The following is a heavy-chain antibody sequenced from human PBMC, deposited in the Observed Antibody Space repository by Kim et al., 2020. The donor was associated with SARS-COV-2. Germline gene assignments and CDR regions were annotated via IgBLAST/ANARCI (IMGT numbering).Heavy chain of an antibody. J-gene: IGHJ4*02. CDR1: GYTFTSYY. D-gene: IGHD5-12*01. Sequence: ASVKVSCKASGYTFTSYYMHWVRQAPGQGLEWMGIINPSGGSTSYAQKFQGRVTMTRDTSTSTVYMELSSLRSEDTAVYYCAREVRQEMATSYFDYWGQGTLVTVSS. CDR2: INPSGGST. CDR3: AREVRQEMATSYFDY. V-gene: IGHV1-46*01.